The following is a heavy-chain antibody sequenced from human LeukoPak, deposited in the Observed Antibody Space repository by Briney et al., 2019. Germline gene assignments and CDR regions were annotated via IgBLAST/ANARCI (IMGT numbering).Heavy chain of an antibody. D-gene: IGHD3-10*01. CDR1: GFTFSSYA. V-gene: IGHV3-23*01. J-gene: IGHJ4*02. Sequence: PGGSLRLSCAASGFTFSSYAMSWVRQAPGKGLEWVSAISGSGGSTYYADSVKGRFTISRDNSKNTLYLQMNSLRAEDTAVYYCARDYGSGSYPHFDYWGQGTLVTVSS. CDR2: ISGSGGST. CDR3: ARDYGSGSYPHFDY.